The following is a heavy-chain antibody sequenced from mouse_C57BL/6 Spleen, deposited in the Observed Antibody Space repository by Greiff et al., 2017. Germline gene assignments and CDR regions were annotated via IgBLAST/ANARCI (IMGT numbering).Heavy chain of an antibody. D-gene: IGHD2-2*01. CDR3: TRGYDGSYAMDY. CDR1: GYTFTSYW. V-gene: IGHV1-5*01. J-gene: IGHJ4*01. Sequence: EVMLVESGTVLARPGASVKMSCKTSGYTFTSYWMHWVKQRPGQGLEWIGAIYPGNSDTSYNQKFKGKAKLTAVTSASTAYMELSSLTNEDSAVYYCTRGYDGSYAMDYWGQGTSVTVSS. CDR2: IYPGNSDT.